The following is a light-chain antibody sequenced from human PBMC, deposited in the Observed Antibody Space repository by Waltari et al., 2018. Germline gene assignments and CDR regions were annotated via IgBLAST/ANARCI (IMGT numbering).Light chain of an antibody. CDR2: EVS. Sequence: QSALTQPPSASGSPGQSVTISCTGTSSDVGGYNYFSWYQQHPGKAPKLMIYEVSKRPSGVPDRFSGSKSGNTASLTVSGLQAEDEAEYYCSSYAGSNNYVFGTGAKVTVL. CDR3: SSYAGSNNYV. V-gene: IGLV2-8*01. J-gene: IGLJ1*01. CDR1: SSDVGGYNY.